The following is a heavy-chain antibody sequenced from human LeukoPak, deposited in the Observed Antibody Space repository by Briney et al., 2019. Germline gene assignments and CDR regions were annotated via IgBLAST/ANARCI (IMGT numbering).Heavy chain of an antibody. Sequence: PGGSLRLSCAASGFTFSSYSMNWVRQAPGKGLEWVSSISSSSSYIYYADSVKGRFTISRDNAKNSLYLQMNSLRAEDTAVYYCARDPQVDTAMSCWGQGTLVTVSS. D-gene: IGHD5-18*01. J-gene: IGHJ4*02. CDR1: GFTFSSYS. CDR2: ISSSSSYI. V-gene: IGHV3-21*01. CDR3: ARDPQVDTAMSC.